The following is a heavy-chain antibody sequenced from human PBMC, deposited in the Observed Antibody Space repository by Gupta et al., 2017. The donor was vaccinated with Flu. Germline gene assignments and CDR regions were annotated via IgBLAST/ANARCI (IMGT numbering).Heavy chain of an antibody. CDR2: INHSVGG. CDR3: VRVGAAAGAFDF. CDR1: GGSFSAFY. Sequence: QVQLQQWGAGLLKPSETLSLTCAVYGGSFSAFYWSWIRQSPGKGLEWIGEINHSVGGNYNPSLKSRVTMSVDTSKNQFSLKLRSVTAADRAVYYCVRVGAAAGAFDFWGQGILVTVSS. V-gene: IGHV4-34*02. D-gene: IGHD6-13*01. J-gene: IGHJ4*02.